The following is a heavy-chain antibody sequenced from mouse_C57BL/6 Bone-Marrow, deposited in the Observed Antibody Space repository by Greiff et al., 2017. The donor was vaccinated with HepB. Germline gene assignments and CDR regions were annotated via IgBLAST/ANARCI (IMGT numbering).Heavy chain of an antibody. CDR2: IYPRSGNT. CDR1: CYTFTSYG. D-gene: IGHD2-2*01. J-gene: IGHJ3*01. Sequence: VQLQQSGAELARPGASVKLSCKASCYTFTSYGISWVKQRTGQGLEWIGEIYPRSGNTYYNEKFKGKATLTADKSSSTAYMELRSLTSEDSAVYFCARERGYGPFAYWGQGTLVTVSA. V-gene: IGHV1-81*01. CDR3: ARERGYGPFAY.